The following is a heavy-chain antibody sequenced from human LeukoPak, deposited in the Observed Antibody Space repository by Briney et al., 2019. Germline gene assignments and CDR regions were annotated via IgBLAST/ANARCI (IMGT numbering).Heavy chain of an antibody. CDR1: GYTLTELS. CDR2: FDPEDGET. CDR3: ATRTRRPSDYYDSSGYYYYDY. J-gene: IGHJ4*02. Sequence: ASVKVSCKVSGYTLTELSMHWVRQAPGKGLEWMGGFDPEDGETIYAQKFQGRVTMTEDTSTDTAYVELSSLRSEDTAVYYCATRTRRPSDYYDSSGYYYYDYWGQGTLVTVSS. D-gene: IGHD3-22*01. V-gene: IGHV1-24*01.